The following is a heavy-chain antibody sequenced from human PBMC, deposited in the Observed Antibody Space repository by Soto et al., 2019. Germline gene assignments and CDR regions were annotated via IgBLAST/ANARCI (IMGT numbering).Heavy chain of an antibody. V-gene: IGHV3-23*01. CDR3: AKATTNGGWFNPFDS. D-gene: IGHD6-19*01. CDR1: GSSFVNYA. CDR2: LSGSGTST. Sequence: GGSLRLSCAASGSSFVNYAMNWVRQAPGKGLEWVSGLSGSGTSTYYADSVKGRFTISRDNSRDTLFLQMNSLTADDTAVYYCAKATTNGGWFNPFDSWGQGALVTVSS. J-gene: IGHJ4*02.